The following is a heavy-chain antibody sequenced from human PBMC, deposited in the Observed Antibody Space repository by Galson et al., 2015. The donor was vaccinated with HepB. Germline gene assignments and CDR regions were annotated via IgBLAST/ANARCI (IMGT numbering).Heavy chain of an antibody. CDR1: GGSISSGCYY. V-gene: IGHV4-30-4*01. CDR3: VRGYSSGLYGDY. Sequence: TLSLTCAVSGGSISSGCYYWTWIRQPPGKGLEWIGHIFYTGSTYYNPSLKSRVTISVDTSKNQFSLNLNSVTAADTAVYYCVRGYSSGLYGDYWGQGTLVTVSS. CDR2: IFYTGST. J-gene: IGHJ4*02. D-gene: IGHD6-19*01.